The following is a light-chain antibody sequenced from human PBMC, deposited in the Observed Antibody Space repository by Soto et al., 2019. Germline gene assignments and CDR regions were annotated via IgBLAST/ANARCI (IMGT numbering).Light chain of an antibody. CDR2: SHG. J-gene: IGLJ1*01. V-gene: IGLV1-44*01. CDR3: AAWDASLSAYV. Sequence: QSVLTQPPSASGTPGQGVTISCSGSSSNIGTNSVNWYQCLPGTAPRLLIYSHGQRPSGVPDRFSVSKSGTSASLAISGLQSEDEADYYCAAWDASLSAYVFGTGTQVTVL. CDR1: SSNIGTNS.